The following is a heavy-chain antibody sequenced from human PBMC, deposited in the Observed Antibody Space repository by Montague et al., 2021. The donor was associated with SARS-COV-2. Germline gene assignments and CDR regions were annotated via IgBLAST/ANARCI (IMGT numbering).Heavy chain of an antibody. J-gene: IGHJ4*02. Sequence: SETLSLTCTVSGYSISSGYCCCWIRRPPGKGLVWIGSHFHSGGDFYYTPFQSRVIILVDMSKNLFSLKMNSATAAATAMYFRARKVNVGIEQVDYFDYWGQGTLVTVSS. CDR2: HFHSGGD. D-gene: IGHD1-1*01. CDR1: GYSISSGYC. CDR3: ARKVNVGIEQVDYFDY. V-gene: IGHV4-38-2*02.